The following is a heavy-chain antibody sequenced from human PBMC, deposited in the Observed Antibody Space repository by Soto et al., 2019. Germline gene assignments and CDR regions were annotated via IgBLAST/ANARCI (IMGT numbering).Heavy chain of an antibody. D-gene: IGHD7-27*01. Sequence: SETLSLTCAVYGGSFSGYYWSWIRQPPGKGLEWIGEINHSGSTNYNPSLKSRVTISVDTSKNQFSLKLSSVTAADTAVYYCARGESQLTGEGGSYYYYYRDVWGKGPRVTVSS. CDR3: ARGESQLTGEGGSYYYYYRDV. CDR1: GGSFSGYY. J-gene: IGHJ6*03. V-gene: IGHV4-34*01. CDR2: INHSGST.